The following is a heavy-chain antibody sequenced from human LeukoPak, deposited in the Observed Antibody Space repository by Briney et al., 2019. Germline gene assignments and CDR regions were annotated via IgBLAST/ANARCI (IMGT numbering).Heavy chain of an antibody. V-gene: IGHV4-61*01. J-gene: IGHJ4*02. CDR2: IYYSGST. D-gene: IGHD5-18*01. CDR1: GYSISSGYY. CDR3: AQGVTPGDLDY. Sequence: SETLSLTCTVSGYSISSGYYWSWIRQPPGKGLEWIGYIYYSGSTNYNPSLKSRVTISVDTSKNQFSLKLSSVTAADTAVYYCAQGVTPGDLDYWGQGTLVTVSS.